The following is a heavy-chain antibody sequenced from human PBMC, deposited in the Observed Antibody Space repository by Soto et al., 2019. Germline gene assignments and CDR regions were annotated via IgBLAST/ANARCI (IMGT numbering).Heavy chain of an antibody. J-gene: IGHJ4*02. CDR3: ARVGATTWY. Sequence: GXALILSFSASVFTFRSYWMHWVRQAPGKGLVWVSRVNSDGSITNYADAVKGRFTISRDNAKNTLYLQMDGLRAEDTAVYYCARVGATTWYWGQGTLVTVSS. CDR1: VFTFRSYW. V-gene: IGHV3-74*01. D-gene: IGHD1-26*01. CDR2: VNSDGSIT.